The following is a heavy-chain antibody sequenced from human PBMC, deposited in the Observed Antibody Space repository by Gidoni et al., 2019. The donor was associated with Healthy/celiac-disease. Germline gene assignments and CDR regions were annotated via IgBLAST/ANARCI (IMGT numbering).Heavy chain of an antibody. J-gene: IGHJ6*02. CDR1: GGSFSGYY. V-gene: IGHV4-34*01. CDR3: ARFLYYYGMDV. CDR2: INHSGST. Sequence: QVQLQQWGAGLLKPSETLSLTCAVYGGSFSGYYWSWIRQPPGKGLEWIGEINHSGSTNYNPSLKSRVTISVDTSKNQFSLKLSSVTAADTAVYYCARFLYYYGMDVWGQGTTVTVSS.